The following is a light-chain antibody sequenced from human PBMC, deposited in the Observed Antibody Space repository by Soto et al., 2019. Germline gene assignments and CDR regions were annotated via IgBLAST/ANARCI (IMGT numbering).Light chain of an antibody. CDR2: DVS. CDR1: SSDVGGYDH. CDR3: CSYAGNYAWV. V-gene: IGLV2-11*01. J-gene: IGLJ3*02. Sequence: QSALAQPRSVSGSPAQSVAISCSGTSSDVGGYDHVSWYQQHPGKAPKLMIYDVSKRPSGVPDRFSGSKSGNTASLTISGLQAEDEADYYCCSYAGNYAWVFGGGTQLTV.